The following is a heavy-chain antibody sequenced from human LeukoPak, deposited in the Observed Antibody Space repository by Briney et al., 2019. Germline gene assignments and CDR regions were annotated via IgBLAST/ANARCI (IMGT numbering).Heavy chain of an antibody. CDR2: LYYSGST. CDR1: GCSIFHYY. J-gene: IGHJ6*02. V-gene: IGHV4-59*08. CDR3: ARGIGDSGSYYHYGMDV. Sequence: SETLSLTCTVSGCSIFHYYWMWIRQPPGKGLEWIGYLYYSGSTNYNPSLTSRVSISVDTSTNQLSLKLSSVTAADTAVYYWARGIGDSGSYYHYGMDVWGQGATVTVSS. D-gene: IGHD3-10*01.